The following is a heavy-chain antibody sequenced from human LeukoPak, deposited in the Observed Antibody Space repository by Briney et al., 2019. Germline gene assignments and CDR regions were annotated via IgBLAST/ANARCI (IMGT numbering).Heavy chain of an antibody. CDR2: INHSGST. CDR3: ARLSGSYSDY. CDR1: GGSFSGYY. D-gene: IGHD1-26*01. J-gene: IGHJ4*02. Sequence: SETLSLTCGVYGGSFSGYYWNWIRQPPGKGLEWIGEINHSGSTNYNPSLKSRVTISVDTSKNQFSLKLSSVTAADTAVYYCARLSGSYSDYWGQGTLVTVSS. V-gene: IGHV4-34*01.